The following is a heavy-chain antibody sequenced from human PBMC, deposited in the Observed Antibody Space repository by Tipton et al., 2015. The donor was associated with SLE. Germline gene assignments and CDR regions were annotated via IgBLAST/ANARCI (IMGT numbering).Heavy chain of an antibody. D-gene: IGHD5-24*01. V-gene: IGHV3-30*04. J-gene: IGHJ4*02. Sequence: RSLRLSCATSGFIFSSYFMNWVRQAPGKGLEWVAIISYDGTSKYYADSVKGRFTISRDNSKNTLYLQMSSLTAEDTAVYYCARELGVGNGDGFHGFDYWGQGTLVTVSS. CDR3: ARELGVGNGDGFHGFDY. CDR2: ISYDGTSK. CDR1: GFIFSSYF.